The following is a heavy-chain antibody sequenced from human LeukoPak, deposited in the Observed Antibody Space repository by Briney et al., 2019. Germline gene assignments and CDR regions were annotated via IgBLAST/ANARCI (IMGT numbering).Heavy chain of an antibody. J-gene: IGHJ5*02. V-gene: IGHV3-7*01. CDR1: GFTFSSYW. Sequence: PGGSLRLFCTASGFTFSSYWMSWVRQAPGKGLEWVANIKQDGSEKHYVDSVKGRFTISRDNAKNSLYLQMNSLRAEDTAVYYCASYIAAAGTWSRWFDPWGQGTLVTGSS. CDR3: ASYIAAAGTWSRWFDP. D-gene: IGHD6-13*01. CDR2: IKQDGSEK.